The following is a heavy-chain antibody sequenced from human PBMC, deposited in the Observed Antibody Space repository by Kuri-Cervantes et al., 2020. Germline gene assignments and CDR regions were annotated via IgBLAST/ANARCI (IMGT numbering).Heavy chain of an antibody. Sequence: GGSLRLSCAASGFTFDDYAMHWVRQAPGKGLEWVSGISWNSGRIGYAGSVKGRFTISRDNAKNSLFLQMNSLRAEDTAVYYCARDPFRSYDYVWGSYRYTSYWGQGTLVTVSS. J-gene: IGHJ4*02. V-gene: IGHV3-9*01. D-gene: IGHD3-16*02. CDR3: ARDPFRSYDYVWGSYRYTSY. CDR2: ISWNSGRI. CDR1: GFTFDDYA.